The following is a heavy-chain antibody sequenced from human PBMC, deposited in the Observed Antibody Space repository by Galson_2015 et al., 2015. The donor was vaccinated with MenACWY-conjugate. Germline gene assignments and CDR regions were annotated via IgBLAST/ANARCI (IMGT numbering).Heavy chain of an antibody. D-gene: IGHD3-16*01. CDR2: ISYDGSNK. CDR1: GFTFSAYG. V-gene: IGHV3-30*03. CDR3: ARGGSASNVYYLVDV. J-gene: IGHJ6*03. Sequence: SLRLSCAASGFTFSAYGMHWVRQAPGKGLEWVAVISYDGSNKYYADSGKGRFTISRDQSKNTLNLQMNSLRADDTAVYFCARGGSASNVYYLVDVWGKGTTVTVSS.